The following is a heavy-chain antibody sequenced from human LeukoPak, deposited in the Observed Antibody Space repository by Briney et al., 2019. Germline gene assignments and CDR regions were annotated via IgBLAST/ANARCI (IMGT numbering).Heavy chain of an antibody. J-gene: IGHJ4*02. CDR1: GYTFTGYY. CDR2: INPNSGGT. CDR3: ARVLYGSGSYYNL. Sequence: ASVKVSCKASGYTFTGYYMHWVRRAPGQGLEWMGWINPNSGGTNYAQKFQGRVAMTRDTSISTAYMELSRLRSDDTAVYYCARVLYGSGSYYNLWGQGTLVTVSS. V-gene: IGHV1-2*02. D-gene: IGHD3-10*01.